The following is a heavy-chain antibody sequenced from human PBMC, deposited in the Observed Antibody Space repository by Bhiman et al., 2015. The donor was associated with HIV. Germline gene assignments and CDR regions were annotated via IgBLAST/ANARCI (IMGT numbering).Heavy chain of an antibody. CDR2: ISRSGGTT. D-gene: IGHD6-13*01. CDR3: AREFTGYSSSNFDY. V-gene: IGHV3-23*01. Sequence: EVQLLESGGGFIQPGGSLRLSCAASGFTFSSYAMSWVRQAPGKGLEWVSAISRSGGTTYYADSVKGRFTISRDNSKNSLYLQVNSLRAEDTAVYYCAREFTGYSSSNFDYWGQGTLVTVSS. J-gene: IGHJ4*02. CDR1: GFTFSSYA.